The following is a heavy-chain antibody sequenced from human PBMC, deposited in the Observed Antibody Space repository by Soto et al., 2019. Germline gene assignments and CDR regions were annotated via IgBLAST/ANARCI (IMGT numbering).Heavy chain of an antibody. CDR3: ARDIVVVPAAIGSAPAYYYYGMDV. D-gene: IGHD2-2*02. J-gene: IGHJ6*02. CDR1: GYSFTSYW. V-gene: IGHV5-51*01. CDR2: IYPGGSDT. Sequence: GESLKISCKGSGYSFTSYWIGWVRQMPGKGLEWMGIIYPGGSDTRYSPSFQGQVTISADKSISTAYLQWSSLKASDTAMYYCARDIVVVPAAIGSAPAYYYYGMDVWGQGTTVTVSS.